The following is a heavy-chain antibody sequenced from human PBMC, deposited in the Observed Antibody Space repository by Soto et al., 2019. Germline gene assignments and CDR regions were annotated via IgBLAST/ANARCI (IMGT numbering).Heavy chain of an antibody. CDR1: GGSFSGYY. V-gene: IGHV4-34*01. J-gene: IGHJ5*02. CDR3: ARAGYCSGGSCSWFDP. D-gene: IGHD2-15*01. CDR2: INHSGST. Sequence: QVQLQQWGAGLLKPSETLSLTCAVYGGSFSGYYWSWIRQPPGKGLEWIGEINHSGSTNYNPSLKGRVTISVDTSKNQFSLKLSSVTAADTAGYYCARAGYCSGGSCSWFDPWGQGTLVTVSS.